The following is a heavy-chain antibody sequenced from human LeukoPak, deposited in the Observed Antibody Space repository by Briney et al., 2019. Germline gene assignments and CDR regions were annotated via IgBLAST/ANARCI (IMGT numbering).Heavy chain of an antibody. Sequence: SETLSLTCTVSGGSISSYYWSWIRQPPGKGLEWIGYIYYSGSTNYNPSLKSRVTISVDTSKNQFSLKLSSVTAADTAVYYCARRAQGYYDSSGYLDWFDPWGQGTLVTVSS. J-gene: IGHJ5*02. V-gene: IGHV4-59*08. CDR1: GGSISSYY. D-gene: IGHD3-22*01. CDR2: IYYSGST. CDR3: ARRAQGYYDSSGYLDWFDP.